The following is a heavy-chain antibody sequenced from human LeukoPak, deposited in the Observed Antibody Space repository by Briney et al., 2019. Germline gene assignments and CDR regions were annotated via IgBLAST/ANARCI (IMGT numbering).Heavy chain of an antibody. CDR3: ARGREGDY. CDR2: INPKSGAT. Sequence: ASVKVSCKTSGYTFTDYYLHWVRQAPGQGLQWMGWINPKSGATNYAQNFQGRVTMTGDTSLSTAYVELSRVTPDDTAVYYCARGREGDYWGQGTLVTVS. J-gene: IGHJ4*02. V-gene: IGHV1-2*02. CDR1: GYTFTDYY.